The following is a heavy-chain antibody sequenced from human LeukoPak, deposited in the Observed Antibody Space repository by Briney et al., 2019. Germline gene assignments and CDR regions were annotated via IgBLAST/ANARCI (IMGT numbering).Heavy chain of an antibody. Sequence: PSETLSLTCTVSGGSISSSSYYWGWIRQPPGKGLEWIGSIYYSGSTYYNPSLKSRVTISVDTSKNQFSLKLSSVAAADTAVYYCARGIQLWLSNWFDPWGQGTLVTVSS. CDR3: ARGIQLWLSNWFDP. J-gene: IGHJ5*02. V-gene: IGHV4-39*01. CDR2: IYYSGST. D-gene: IGHD5-18*01. CDR1: GGSISSSSYY.